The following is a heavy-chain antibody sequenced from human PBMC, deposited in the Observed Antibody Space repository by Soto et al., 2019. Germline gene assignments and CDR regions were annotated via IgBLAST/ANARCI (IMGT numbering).Heavy chain of an antibody. D-gene: IGHD6-13*01. CDR3: ARNSAAAPERY. J-gene: IGHJ4*02. V-gene: IGHV4-34*01. CDR1: GGSFSGYY. CDR2: INHSGST. Sequence: SETLSLTCAVYGGSFSGYYWSWIRQPPGKGLEWIGEINHSGSTNYNPSLKSRVTISVDTSKNQFSLKLSSVTAADTAVYYCARNSAAAPERYWGQGTLVTVSS.